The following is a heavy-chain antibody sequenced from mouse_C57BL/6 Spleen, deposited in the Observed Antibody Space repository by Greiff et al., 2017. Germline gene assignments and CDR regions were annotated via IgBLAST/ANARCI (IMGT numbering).Heavy chain of an antibody. CDR1: GYTFTGYW. CDR3: ARPLYDYLFAD. V-gene: IGHV1-9*01. D-gene: IGHD2-4*01. J-gene: IGHJ3*01. Sequence: QVQLQQSGAELMKPGTSVKLSCTATGYTFTGYWIEWVKQRPGHGLEWIGEILPGSGSTNYNENFKGKATFTADTSANTAYMQRSSLTTEDSAIYYCARPLYDYLFADWGQGTLVTVSA. CDR2: ILPGSGST.